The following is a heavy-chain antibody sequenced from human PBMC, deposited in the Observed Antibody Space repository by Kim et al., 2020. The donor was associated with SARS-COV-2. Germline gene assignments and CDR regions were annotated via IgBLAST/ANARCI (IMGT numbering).Heavy chain of an antibody. CDR3: ARNPKRDY. J-gene: IGHJ4*02. Sequence: SNSIDYADSVKGRFPISRDNAKTSWYLQMNSLRPDDTAFYFCARNPKRDYWGQGTLVTVSS. V-gene: IGHV3-21*01. CDR2: SNSI.